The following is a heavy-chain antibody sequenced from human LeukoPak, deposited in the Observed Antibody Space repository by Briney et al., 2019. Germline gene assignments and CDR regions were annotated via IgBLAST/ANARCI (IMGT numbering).Heavy chain of an antibody. J-gene: IGHJ4*02. CDR2: IYYSGST. V-gene: IGHV4-31*03. CDR3: ARVPITMVRGGMDYYFDY. CDR1: GGSISSGGYY. Sequence: SETLSLTCTVSGGSISSGGYYWSWIRQHPGKGLEWIGYIYYSGSTYYNPSLKSRVTISVDTSKNQFSLKLSSVTAADTAVYYCARVPITMVRGGMDYYFDYWGQGTLVTVSS. D-gene: IGHD3-10*01.